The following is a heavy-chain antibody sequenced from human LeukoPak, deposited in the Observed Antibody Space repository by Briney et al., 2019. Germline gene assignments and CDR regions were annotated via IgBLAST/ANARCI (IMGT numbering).Heavy chain of an antibody. CDR1: GFTFDDYA. Sequence: GGSLRLSCAASGFTFDDYAMHWVRQAPGKGLEWVSGISWNSGSIGYADSVKGRFTISRDSAKNSLYLQMNSLRAEDTALYYCAKDMHYDSSGYYHTTFDYWGQGTLVTVSS. D-gene: IGHD3-22*01. J-gene: IGHJ4*02. V-gene: IGHV3-9*01. CDR3: AKDMHYDSSGYYHTTFDY. CDR2: ISWNSGSI.